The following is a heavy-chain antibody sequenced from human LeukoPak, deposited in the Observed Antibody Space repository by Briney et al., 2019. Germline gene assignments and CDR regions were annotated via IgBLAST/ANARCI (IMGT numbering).Heavy chain of an antibody. CDR3: ATVEYQLLFPLVDAFDI. CDR2: IYHSGST. D-gene: IGHD2-2*01. J-gene: IGHJ3*02. V-gene: IGHV4-38-2*02. Sequence: SETLSLTCTVSGYSISSGYYWGWIRQPPGKGLEWIGSIYHSGSTYYNPSLKSRVTISVDTSKNQFSLKLSSVTAADTAVYYCATVEYQLLFPLVDAFDIWGQGTMVTVSS. CDR1: GYSISSGYY.